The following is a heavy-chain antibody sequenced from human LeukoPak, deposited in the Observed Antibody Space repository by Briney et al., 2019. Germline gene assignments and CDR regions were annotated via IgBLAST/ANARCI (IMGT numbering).Heavy chain of an antibody. D-gene: IGHD6-6*01. J-gene: IGHJ4*02. CDR1: GGSISSYY. CDR3: ARGYSSSFFDY. V-gene: IGHV4-34*01. Sequence: SETLSLTYTVSGGSISSYYWSWIRQPPGKGLEWIGEINHSGSTNYNPSLKSRVTISVDTSKNQFSLKLSSVTAADTAVYYCARGYSSSFFDYWGQGTLVTVSS. CDR2: INHSGST.